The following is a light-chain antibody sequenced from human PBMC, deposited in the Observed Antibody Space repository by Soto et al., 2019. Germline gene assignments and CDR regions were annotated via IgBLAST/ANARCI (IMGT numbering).Light chain of an antibody. CDR2: GAS. V-gene: IGKV3-15*01. CDR3: QQYNNWPPWT. Sequence: EIVMTQSPATLSVSPGDRATRSCRASQSVSSNLAWYQQKPGQAPRLLIYGASTRATGIPARFSGSGSGTEFTLTISSLQSEDFAVYYCQQYNNWPPWTFGHGTKVEIK. J-gene: IGKJ1*01. CDR1: QSVSSN.